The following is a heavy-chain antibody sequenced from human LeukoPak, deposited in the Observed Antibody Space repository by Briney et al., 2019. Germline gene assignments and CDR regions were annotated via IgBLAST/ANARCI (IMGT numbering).Heavy chain of an antibody. CDR1: GFTFSSYA. J-gene: IGHJ6*02. CDR3: ARDGAVQLERWYYYYGMDV. D-gene: IGHD1-1*01. V-gene: IGHV3-30-3*01. Sequence: GGSLRLSCAASGFTFSSYAMHWVRQAPGKGLEWVAVISYDGSNKYYADSVKGRFTISRDNSKNTLYLQMNSLRAEDTAVYYCARDGAVQLERWYYYYGMDVWGQGTTVTVSS. CDR2: ISYDGSNK.